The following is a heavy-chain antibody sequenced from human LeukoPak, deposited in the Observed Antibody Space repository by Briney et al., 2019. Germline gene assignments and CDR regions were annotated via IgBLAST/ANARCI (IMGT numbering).Heavy chain of an antibody. J-gene: IGHJ6*04. CDR3: ARDNPQMVEHYYGMDV. V-gene: IGHV1-69*13. Sequence: ASVKVSCKASGGTFSSYAISWVRQAPGRGLEWMGGIIPIFGTANYAQKFQGRVTITADESTSTAYMELSSLRSEDTAVYYCARDNPQMVEHYYGMDVWGKGTTVTVSS. D-gene: IGHD2-15*01. CDR2: IIPIFGTA. CDR1: GGTFSSYA.